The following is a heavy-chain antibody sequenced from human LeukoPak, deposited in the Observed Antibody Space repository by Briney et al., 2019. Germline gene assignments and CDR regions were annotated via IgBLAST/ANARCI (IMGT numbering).Heavy chain of an antibody. D-gene: IGHD6-13*01. J-gene: IGHJ4*02. V-gene: IGHV3-21*01. CDR3: ARDPKIQQQLVGNYFDY. Sequence: GGSLRLSCAASGFTFSSYSMNWVRQAPGKGLEWVSSISRSSSYIYYADSVKGRFTISRDNAKNSLYLQMNSLRAEETAVYYCARDPKIQQQLVGNYFDYWGQGTLVTVSS. CDR2: ISRSSSYI. CDR1: GFTFSSYS.